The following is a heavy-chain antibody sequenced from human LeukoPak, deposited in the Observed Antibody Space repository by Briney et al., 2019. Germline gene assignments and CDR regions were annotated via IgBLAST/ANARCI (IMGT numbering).Heavy chain of an antibody. CDR2: IIPIFGTA. J-gene: IGHJ4*02. CDR1: GGTFSSDA. D-gene: IGHD5-24*01. Sequence: GSSVKVSCKASGGTFSSDAISWVRQAPGQGLEWMGRIIPIFGTANYAQKFQGRVTITTDESTSTAYMELSSLRSEDTAVYYCARAGVEMATIYYFDYWGQGTLVTVSS. V-gene: IGHV1-69*05. CDR3: ARAGVEMATIYYFDY.